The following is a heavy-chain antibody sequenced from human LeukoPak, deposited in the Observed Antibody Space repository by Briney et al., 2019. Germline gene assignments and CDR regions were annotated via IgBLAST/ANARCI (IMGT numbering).Heavy chain of an antibody. V-gene: IGHV3-48*02. CDR2: IDTSSSVR. CDR3: AREDDSWGPNNLDL. D-gene: IGHD3-3*01. Sequence: GGSLRLSCAASAITFSDHSMNWVRQAPGKGLEWISYIDTSSSVRYHADSVTGRFTISRDNAKESLFLQMNSLRDEDTAVYYCAREDDSWGPNNLDLWGQGTMVTVSS. J-gene: IGHJ3*01. CDR1: AITFSDHS.